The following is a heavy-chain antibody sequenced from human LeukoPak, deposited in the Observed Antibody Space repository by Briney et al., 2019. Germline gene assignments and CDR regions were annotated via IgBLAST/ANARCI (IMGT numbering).Heavy chain of an antibody. J-gene: IGHJ4*02. CDR1: GGSISSGDYY. V-gene: IGHV4-61*02. CDR3: AREDPRGGDY. Sequence: SQTLSLTCTVSGGSISSGDYYWSWIRQPPGKGLEWIGRIYTSGSTNYNPSLKSRVTMSVDTSKNQFSLKLSSVTAADTAVYYCAREDPRGGDYWGQGTLVTVSS. CDR2: IYTSGST. D-gene: IGHD3-16*01.